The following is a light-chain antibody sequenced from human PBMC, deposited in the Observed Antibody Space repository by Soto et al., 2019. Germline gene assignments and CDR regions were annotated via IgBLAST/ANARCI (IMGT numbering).Light chain of an antibody. CDR3: QQLFDSPIT. V-gene: IGKV1-9*01. Sequence: VDRVTITCLASQNIRSYVNWYQVKPGKAPKLLIYAASTLESGVPSRFSATVSGTEFSLTITSLQPEDFATYYCQQLFDSPITFGQGTRLEIK. CDR1: QNIRSY. CDR2: AAS. J-gene: IGKJ5*01.